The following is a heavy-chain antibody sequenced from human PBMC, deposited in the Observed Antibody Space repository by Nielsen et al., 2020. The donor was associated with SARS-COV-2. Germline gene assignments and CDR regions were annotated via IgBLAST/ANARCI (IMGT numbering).Heavy chain of an antibody. V-gene: IGHV3-33*01. CDR1: GFTFSSYG. J-gene: IGHJ4*02. CDR2: IWYDGSNK. Sequence: GESLKISCAASGFTFSSYGMHWVRQAPGKGLEWVAVIWYDGSNKYYADSVKGRFTISRDNSKNTLYLQMNSLRAEDTAVYYCAREDILWLDYWGQGTLVTVSS. CDR3: AREDILWLDY. D-gene: IGHD3-10*01.